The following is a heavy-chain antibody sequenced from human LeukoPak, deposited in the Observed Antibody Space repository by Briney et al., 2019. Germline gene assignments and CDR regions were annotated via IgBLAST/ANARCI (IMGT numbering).Heavy chain of an antibody. CDR1: AYTFTSYG. CDR3: ARATTTVTISWFDP. J-gene: IGHJ5*02. Sequence: ASVKVSCKSSAYTFTSYGISWVRQAPGRGLELMGLISAYNGNTDYARKFQGRVTMTTDTSTSTAYMDLRKLRSDDTAGYYCARATTTVTISWFDPWGQGTLVTVSS. CDR2: ISAYNGNT. V-gene: IGHV1-18*01. D-gene: IGHD4-11*01.